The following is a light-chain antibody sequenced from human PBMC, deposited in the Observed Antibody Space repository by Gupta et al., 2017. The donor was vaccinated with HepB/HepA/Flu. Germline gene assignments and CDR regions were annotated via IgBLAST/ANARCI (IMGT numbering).Light chain of an antibody. CDR2: RND. CDR3: SSWDNSLNGWV. CDR1: ATMLATK. J-gene: IGLJ3*02. V-gene: IGLV10-54*01. Sequence: QAGLAQPPSVSTDLRQTATLTCTGPATMLATKELLGCSNTRATRQKLLSYRNDNRPSGVSERFFASRSGNTASLTISVLQSEDEADYYCSSWDNSLNGWVFGGGTKLTVL.